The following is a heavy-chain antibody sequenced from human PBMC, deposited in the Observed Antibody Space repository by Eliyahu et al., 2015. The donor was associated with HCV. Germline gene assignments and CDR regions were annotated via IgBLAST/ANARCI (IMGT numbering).Heavy chain of an antibody. CDR3: AKGGFSGSFPYYFDS. CDR2: ISGGGDKT. J-gene: IGHJ4*02. Sequence: EVQLLESGGGLVQXGGSLRLSCAAXGLIFSNYAMSWVRQAPGKGLEWVSTISGGGDKTYYADSVKGRFTISRDNSKSTLFLQMNSLRAEDTAIYYCAKGGFSGSFPYYFDSWGQGTLVTVSS. CDR1: GLIFSNYA. D-gene: IGHD1-26*01. V-gene: IGHV3-23*01.